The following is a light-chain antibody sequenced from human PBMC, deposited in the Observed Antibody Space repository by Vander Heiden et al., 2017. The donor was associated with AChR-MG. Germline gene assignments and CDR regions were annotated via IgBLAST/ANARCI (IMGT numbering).Light chain of an antibody. CDR2: AAS. V-gene: IGKV1-9*01. CDR1: QGISSY. Sequence: IQFTQSPSSLSASVGDRVTITCRASQGISSYLAWYQQKPEKAPKLLIYAASTLQSGVPSRFSGSGSGTDFTLTISSLQPEDFATYYCQQLNSYPLTFGGGTKVEIK. CDR3: QQLNSYPLT. J-gene: IGKJ4*01.